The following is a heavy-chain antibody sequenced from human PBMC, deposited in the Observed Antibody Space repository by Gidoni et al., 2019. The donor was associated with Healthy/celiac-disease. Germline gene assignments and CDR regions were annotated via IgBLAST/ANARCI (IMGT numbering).Heavy chain of an antibody. CDR1: GGTFSSYA. J-gene: IGHJ4*02. D-gene: IGHD5-12*01. V-gene: IGHV1-69*01. CDR2: MIPIFGTA. CDR3: ATIWLQLGGGTNFDY. Sequence: QVQLVQSGAEVKKPGSSVEVACKASGGTFSSYAISWVRQAPGQGLEWMGGMIPIFGTANYAQKFQGRVTITADESTSTAYMELSSLRSEDTAVYYCATIWLQLGGGTNFDYWGQGTLVTVSS.